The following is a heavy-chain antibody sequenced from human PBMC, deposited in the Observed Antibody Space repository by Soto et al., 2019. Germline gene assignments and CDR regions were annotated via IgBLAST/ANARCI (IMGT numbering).Heavy chain of an antibody. CDR3: ARDQVPRLVRGYSGYDY. J-gene: IGHJ4*02. CDR1: GYTFTSYG. V-gene: IGHV1-18*01. CDR2: ISAYNGNT. Sequence: ASVKVSCKASGYTFTSYGISWVRQAPGQGLEWMGWISAYNGNTNYAQKLQGRVTMTTDTSTSTAYMELRSLRSDDTAVYYCARDQVPRLVRGYSGYDYWGQGTLVTVSS. D-gene: IGHD5-12*01.